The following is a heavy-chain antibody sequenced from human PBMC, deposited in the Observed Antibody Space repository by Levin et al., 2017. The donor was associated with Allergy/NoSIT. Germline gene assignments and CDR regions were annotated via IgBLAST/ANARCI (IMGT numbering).Heavy chain of an antibody. V-gene: IGHV4-34*01. CDR1: GGSFSGYY. CDR2: INHSGST. D-gene: IGHD3-22*01. CDR3: ARLGYYDSSGYYFFLPLDY. Sequence: SETLSLTCAVYGGSFSGYYWSWIRQPPGKGLEWIGEINHSGSTNYNPSLKSRVTISVDTSKNQFSLKLSSVTAADTAVYYCARLGYYDSSGYYFFLPLDYWGQGTLVTVSS. J-gene: IGHJ4*02.